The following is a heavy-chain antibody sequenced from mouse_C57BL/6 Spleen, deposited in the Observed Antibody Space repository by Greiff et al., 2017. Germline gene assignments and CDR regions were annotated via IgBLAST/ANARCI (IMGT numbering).Heavy chain of an antibody. J-gene: IGHJ2*01. CDR2: IWRGGST. Sequence: VKLVESGPGLVQPSQSLSITCTVSGFSLTSYGVHWVRQSPGKGLEWLGVIWRGGSTDYNAAFLSRLSINKDNSKSQVFFKMNSLQADDSAIYYCAKNAIYDGYYFDYWGQGTTLTVSS. CDR1: GFSLTSYG. D-gene: IGHD2-3*01. CDR3: AKNAIYDGYYFDY. V-gene: IGHV2-5*01.